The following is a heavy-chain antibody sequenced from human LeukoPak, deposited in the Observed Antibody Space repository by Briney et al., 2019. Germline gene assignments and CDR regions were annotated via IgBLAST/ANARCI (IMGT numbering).Heavy chain of an antibody. J-gene: IGHJ4*02. CDR2: IKQDGSEK. D-gene: IGHD6-19*01. CDR1: GFTFSSYW. Sequence: TGGSLRLSCAASGFTFSSYWMSCVRQAPGKGLEWVANIKQDGSEKYYVDPVKGRFTISRDNAKNSLYLQMNSLRAEDTAVYYCARDQMSPEQWLVLASDPAALDYWGQGTLVTVSS. V-gene: IGHV3-7*01. CDR3: ARDQMSPEQWLVLASDPAALDY.